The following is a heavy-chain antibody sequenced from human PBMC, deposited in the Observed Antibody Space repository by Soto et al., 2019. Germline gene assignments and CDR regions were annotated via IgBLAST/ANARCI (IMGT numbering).Heavy chain of an antibody. J-gene: IGHJ4*02. V-gene: IGHV3-30*18. CDR1: GFTFSSYG. CDR3: AKDSSSGWTD. D-gene: IGHD6-19*01. CDR2: ISYDGSNK. Sequence: QVQLVESGGGVVQPGRSLRLSCAASGFTFSSYGMHWVRQAPGKELEWVAVISYDGSNKYYADSVKGRFTISRDNSKNTLYLQMNSLRAEDTAVYYCAKDSSSGWTDWGQGTLVTVSS.